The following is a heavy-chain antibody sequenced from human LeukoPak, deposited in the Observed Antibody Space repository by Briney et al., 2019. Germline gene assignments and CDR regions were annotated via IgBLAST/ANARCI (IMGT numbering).Heavy chain of an antibody. J-gene: IGHJ6*03. D-gene: IGHD2-2*01. CDR3: ARHLGALSSTYYMDV. CDR2: IYPGDSDT. CDR1: GYSFTSYW. Sequence: GESLKISCKGSGYSFTSYWIGWVRQMPGKGLEWMGIIYPGDSDTRYSPSFQGQVTISADKSISTAYLQWSSLKASDTAMYYCARHLGALSSTYYMDVWGKGTTVTVSS. V-gene: IGHV5-51*01.